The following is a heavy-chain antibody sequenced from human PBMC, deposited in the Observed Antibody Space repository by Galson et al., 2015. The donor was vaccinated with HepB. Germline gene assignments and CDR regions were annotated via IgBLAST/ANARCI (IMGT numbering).Heavy chain of an antibody. CDR1: GDSVSSNSAA. Sequence: CAISGDSVSSNSAAWNWIRQSPSRGLEWLGRTYYRSKWYNDYAVSVKSRITINPDTSKNQFSLQLNSVTPEDTAVYYCARDVGLTVGRGENWFDPWGQGTLVTVSS. CDR3: ARDVGLTVGRGENWFDP. D-gene: IGHD3-16*01. J-gene: IGHJ5*02. CDR2: TYYRSKWYN. V-gene: IGHV6-1*01.